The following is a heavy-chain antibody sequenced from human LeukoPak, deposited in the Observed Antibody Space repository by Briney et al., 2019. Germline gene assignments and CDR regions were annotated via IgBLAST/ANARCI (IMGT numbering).Heavy chain of an antibody. CDR3: ARVEGWFSPHYYYMDV. V-gene: IGHV4-39*07. D-gene: IGHD6-19*01. CDR1: GGSISSSSYY. Sequence: SETLSLTCTVSGGSISSSSYYWGWIRQPPGKGLEWIGSIYYSGSTYYNPSLKSRVTISVDTSKNQFSLKLSSVTAADTAVYYRARVEGWFSPHYYYMDVWGKGTTVTVSS. J-gene: IGHJ6*03. CDR2: IYYSGST.